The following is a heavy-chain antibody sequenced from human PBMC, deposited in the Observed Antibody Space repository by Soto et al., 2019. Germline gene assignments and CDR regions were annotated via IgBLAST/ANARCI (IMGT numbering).Heavy chain of an antibody. V-gene: IGHV4-34*01. D-gene: IGHD3-3*01. J-gene: IGHJ6*02. CDR3: ARANYDFWSGYSYGMDV. Sequence: SETLSLTCAVYGGSFSGYYWSWIRQPPGKGLEWIGEINHSGSTNYNPSLKSRVTISVDTSKNQFSLKLSSVTAADTAVYYCARANYDFWSGYSYGMDVWGQGTTVT. CDR1: GGSFSGYY. CDR2: INHSGST.